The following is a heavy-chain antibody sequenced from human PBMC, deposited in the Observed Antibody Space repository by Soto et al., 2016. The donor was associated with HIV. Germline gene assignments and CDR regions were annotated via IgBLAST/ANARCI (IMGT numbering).Heavy chain of an antibody. CDR3: AREGLGHPFDY. Sequence: QVHLQESGPGLVKPSETLSLTCTISNYSITTNYYWAWIRQPPGKGLEWIGSIFHSGHAYYNTSLKSRVTISVDKSKSQFSLRLRSVTATDAAVYYCAREGLGHPFDYWGLGILVTVAS. J-gene: IGHJ4*02. CDR2: IFHSGHA. D-gene: IGHD7-27*01. CDR1: NYSITTNYY. V-gene: IGHV4-38-2*02.